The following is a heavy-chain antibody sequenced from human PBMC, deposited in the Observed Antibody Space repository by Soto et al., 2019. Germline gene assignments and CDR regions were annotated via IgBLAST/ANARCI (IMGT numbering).Heavy chain of an antibody. J-gene: IGHJ6*04. CDR1: GFTFSSYA. CDR3: ARNVYYYHGMDV. V-gene: IGHV3-23*01. Sequence: GGSLRLSCAASGFTFSSYAMSWVRQAPGKGLEWVSVISGSVGSTYYADSVKGRFTISRDNSKNTLYLQMNSLRAEDTAVYYCARNVYYYHGMDVWGKGTAGTVSS. CDR2: ISGSVGST.